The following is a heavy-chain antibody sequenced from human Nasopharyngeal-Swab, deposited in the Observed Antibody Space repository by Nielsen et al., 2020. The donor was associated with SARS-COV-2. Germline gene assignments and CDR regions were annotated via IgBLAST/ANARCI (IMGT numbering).Heavy chain of an antibody. J-gene: IGHJ6*02. V-gene: IGHV4-30-4*01. CDR3: ARDAAGYCSSTSCYAGTGMDV. D-gene: IGHD2-2*01. Sequence: WIRQPPGKGLEWIGYIYYSGSTYYNPSLKSRVTISVDTSKNQFSLKLSSVTAADTAVYCCARDAAGYCSSTSCYAGTGMDVWGQGTTVTVSS. CDR2: IYYSGST.